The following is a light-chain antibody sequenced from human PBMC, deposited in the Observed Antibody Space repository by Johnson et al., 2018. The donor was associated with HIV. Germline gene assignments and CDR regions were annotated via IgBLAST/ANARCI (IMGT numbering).Light chain of an antibody. V-gene: IGLV1-51*01. CDR2: DNN. CDR3: GTGDSSLSAYV. CDR1: SSNIGNNY. Sequence: QSVLTQPPSVSAAPGQKVTISCSGSSSNIGNNYVSWYQQHPGTAPKLLIYDNNKRPSGIPDRFSGSKSGTSATLGITGLQTGDEADYYCGTGDSSLSAYVFGTGTKVTVL. J-gene: IGLJ1*01.